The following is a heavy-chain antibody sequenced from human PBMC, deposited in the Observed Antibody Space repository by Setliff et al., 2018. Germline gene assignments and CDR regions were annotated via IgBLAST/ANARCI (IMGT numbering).Heavy chain of an antibody. J-gene: IGHJ6*03. CDR3: ARVKVIVGATPRTYYMDV. Sequence: ASVKVSCKASGYTFTGYYIHWVRQAPGQGPEWMGIINARDGPTTYAQKFQGRVTMTRDTSTNTVYMQLSSLRSEDTAVYYCARVKVIVGATPRTYYMDVWGKGTTVTVSS. D-gene: IGHD1-26*01. CDR2: INARDGPT. CDR1: GYTFTGYY. V-gene: IGHV1-46*01.